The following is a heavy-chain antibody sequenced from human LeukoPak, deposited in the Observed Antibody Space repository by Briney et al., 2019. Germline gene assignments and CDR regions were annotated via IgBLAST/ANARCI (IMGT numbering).Heavy chain of an antibody. V-gene: IGHV1-18*01. CDR1: GYTFTSYG. CDR2: ISAYNGNT. CDR3: ARRYSSGWYVSPYFDY. D-gene: IGHD6-19*01. J-gene: IGHJ4*02. Sequence: ASVKVSCKASGYTFTSYGISWVRQAPGQGLEWMGWISAYNGNTNYAQKLQGRVTMTTDTSTSTAYMELRSLRSDDTAVYYCARRYSSGWYVSPYFDYWGQGTLVTVPS.